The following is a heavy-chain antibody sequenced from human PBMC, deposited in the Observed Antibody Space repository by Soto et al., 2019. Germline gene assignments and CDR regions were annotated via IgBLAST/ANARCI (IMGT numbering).Heavy chain of an antibody. J-gene: IGHJ3*02. CDR2: ISPYNGKT. D-gene: IGHD6-13*01. V-gene: IGHV1-18*01. CDR3: ARGRQVSIEADGHSAYAFDI. CDR1: GYTFTSYG. Sequence: ASVKVSCKASGYTFTSYGISWVRQAPGQGLEWMGWISPYNGKTNYAQKFQGRVTITADESTSTAYMELSSLRSEDTAVYYCARGRQVSIEADGHSAYAFDIWGQGTMVTVSS.